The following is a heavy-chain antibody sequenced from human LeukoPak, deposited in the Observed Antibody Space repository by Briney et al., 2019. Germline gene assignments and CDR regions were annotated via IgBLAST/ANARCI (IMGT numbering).Heavy chain of an antibody. J-gene: IGHJ4*02. D-gene: IGHD4-17*01. CDR2: IHYSGTT. V-gene: IGHV4-39*01. CDR3: ARHSSRLRHFDF. Sequence: PSETLSLSCTVSGGSIDSSSYYRGWIRQAPGKGLEWIGSIHYSGTTYYNPSLKSRVTISIGASSKQFSLKLSSVNAADTAVYYCARHSSRLRHFDFRVQGTLVTVSS. CDR1: GGSIDSSSYY.